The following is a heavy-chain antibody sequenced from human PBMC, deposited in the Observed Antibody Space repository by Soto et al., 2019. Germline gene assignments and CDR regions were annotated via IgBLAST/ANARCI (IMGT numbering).Heavy chain of an antibody. CDR3: AALTYGDYDTY. CDR1: GFTFTSSA. Sequence: ASVKVSCKASGFTFTSSAMHWVRQARGQRLEWIGWIVVGSGNTNYAQKFQERVTITRDMSTSTAYMELSSLRSEDTAVYYCAALTYGDYDTYRGQRTLVTVSS. CDR2: IVVGSGNT. D-gene: IGHD4-17*01. V-gene: IGHV1-58*02. J-gene: IGHJ4*02.